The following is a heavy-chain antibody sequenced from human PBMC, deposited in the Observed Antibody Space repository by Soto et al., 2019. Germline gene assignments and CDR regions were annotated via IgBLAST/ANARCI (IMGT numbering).Heavy chain of an antibody. D-gene: IGHD3-10*01. Sequence: PGGSLRLSCAASGFTFSSYGMHWVRQAPGKGLEWVAVIWYDGSNKYYADSVKGRFTISRDNSKNTLYLQMNSLRAEDTAVYYCARDSVWFGELCCRDFDYWGQGTLVTVSS. CDR3: ARDSVWFGELCCRDFDY. V-gene: IGHV3-33*01. CDR2: IWYDGSNK. J-gene: IGHJ4*02. CDR1: GFTFSSYG.